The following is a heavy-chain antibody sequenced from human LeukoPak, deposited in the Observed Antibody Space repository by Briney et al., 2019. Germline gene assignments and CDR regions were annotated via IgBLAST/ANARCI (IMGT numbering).Heavy chain of an antibody. D-gene: IGHD3-10*01. CDR1: GFTFSSYS. J-gene: IGHJ4*02. Sequence: GGSLRLSCAASGFTFSSYSMNWVRQAPGKGLEWVSSISSSSYIYYADSVKGRFTISRDNAKNSLYLQMNSLRAKDTAVYYCAYGSGSFPFDYWGQGTLVTVSS. V-gene: IGHV3-21*01. CDR3: AYGSGSFPFDY. CDR2: ISSSSYI.